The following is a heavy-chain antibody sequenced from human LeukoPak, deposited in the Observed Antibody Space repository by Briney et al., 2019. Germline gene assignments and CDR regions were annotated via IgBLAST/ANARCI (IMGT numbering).Heavy chain of an antibody. CDR3: ARVVLGMDAFDI. D-gene: IGHD7-27*01. V-gene: IGHV4-61*01. CDR1: GGSVSSGSYY. J-gene: IGHJ3*02. CDR2: IYYSGGT. Sequence: PSETLSLTCTVSGGSVSSGSYYWSWIRQPPGKGLEWIGYIYYSGGTNYNPSLKSRVTISVDTSKNQFSLKLSSVTAADTAVYYCARVVLGMDAFDIWGQGTMVTVSS.